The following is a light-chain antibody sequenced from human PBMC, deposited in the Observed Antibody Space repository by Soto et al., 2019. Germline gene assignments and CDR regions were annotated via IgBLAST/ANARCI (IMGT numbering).Light chain of an antibody. Sequence: EIVLTQSPATLSLSPGERATLSCRASQGVSSYLAWYQQKPGQTPRLLIYDASNRATGIPARFSGSGPGTDFTLTISSLEPEDFAVYYCQQRSNWLFFGGGTKVEIK. CDR2: DAS. V-gene: IGKV3D-11*01. CDR1: QGVSSY. CDR3: QQRSNWLF. J-gene: IGKJ4*01.